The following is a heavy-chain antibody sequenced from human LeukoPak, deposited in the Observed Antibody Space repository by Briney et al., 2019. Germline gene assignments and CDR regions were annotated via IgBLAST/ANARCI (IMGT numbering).Heavy chain of an antibody. Sequence: GGSLRLSCAASGFTFSSYEMNWVRQAPGKGLEWVSYISSSGSTIYYADSVKGRFTISRDNAKNSLYLQMNSLRVEDTAVYYCARAPTFSGWFDYWGQGTLVTVSS. J-gene: IGHJ4*02. CDR2: ISSSGSTI. D-gene: IGHD6-19*01. CDR1: GFTFSSYE. V-gene: IGHV3-48*03. CDR3: ARAPTFSGWFDY.